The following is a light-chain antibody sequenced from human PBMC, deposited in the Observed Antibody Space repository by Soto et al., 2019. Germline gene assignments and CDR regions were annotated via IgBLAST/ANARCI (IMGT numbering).Light chain of an antibody. CDR1: SSDLAIYNY. CDR3: CSYASSSTYV. J-gene: IGLJ1*01. CDR2: QVT. Sequence: QSALTQPASVSGSPGQSITISCTGTSSDLAIYNYVSWYQQQPGKAPKLMIYQVTNRPSGVSNRFSGSRSGNTASLTISGLQPEDEADYYCCSYASSSTYVFGTGTKLTVL. V-gene: IGLV2-14*01.